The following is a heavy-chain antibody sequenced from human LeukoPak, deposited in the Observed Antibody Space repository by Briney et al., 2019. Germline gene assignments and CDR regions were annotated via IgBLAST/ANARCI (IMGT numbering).Heavy chain of an antibody. Sequence: SETLSLTCTVSGGSISSYYWSWIRQPPGKGLEWIGYIYYSGCTNYNPSLKSRVTISVDTSKNRFSLKLSSVTAADTAVYYCARGAIAAADYWGQGTLVTVSS. CDR1: GGSISSYY. CDR2: IYYSGCT. J-gene: IGHJ4*02. CDR3: ARGAIAAADY. D-gene: IGHD6-13*01. V-gene: IGHV4-59*01.